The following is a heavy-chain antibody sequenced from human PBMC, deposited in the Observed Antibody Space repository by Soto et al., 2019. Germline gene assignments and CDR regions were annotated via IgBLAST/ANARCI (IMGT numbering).Heavy chain of an antibody. D-gene: IGHD2-8*01. V-gene: IGHV3-23*01. J-gene: IGHJ6*02. Sequence: EVQLLESGGGLVQPGGSLRLSCAASGFTFSSYAMSWVRQAPGKGLEGVSAISGSGGITYYADSVKGRFTISRDNSKNTLYLQMNSLRAEDTAVYYCAKALMVYGSYYYGMDVWGQGTTVTVSS. CDR3: AKALMVYGSYYYGMDV. CDR1: GFTFSSYA. CDR2: ISGSGGIT.